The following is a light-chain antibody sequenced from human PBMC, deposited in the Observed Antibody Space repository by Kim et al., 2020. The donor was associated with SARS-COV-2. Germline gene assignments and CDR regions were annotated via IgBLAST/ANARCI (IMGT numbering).Light chain of an antibody. V-gene: IGKV1-5*03. J-gene: IGKJ4*02. Sequence: DIQMTQFPSTLTASVGDRVTITCRASESISSSLAWYQQRPGKAPRLLIYRASNLQSGVPSRFSGFGAGTDFTLTITSLQPDDFATYYCQQYNTDSRTFGRGTKVDIK. CDR1: ESISSS. CDR3: QQYNTDSRT. CDR2: RAS.